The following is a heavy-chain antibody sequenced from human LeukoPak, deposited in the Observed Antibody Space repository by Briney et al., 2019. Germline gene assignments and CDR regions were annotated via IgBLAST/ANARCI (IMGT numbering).Heavy chain of an antibody. Sequence: LTGGSLRLSCAASGFSVNTNYMSWVRQAPGKGLEWVSVIYSGGTYYADSVKGRFNISRDNSKNVLFLQMNSLRAEDTAVYYCARTSRGSSYNWFDPWGQGTLVTVS. CDR1: GFSVNTNY. CDR3: ARTSRGSSYNWFDP. J-gene: IGHJ5*02. CDR2: IYSGGT. V-gene: IGHV3-53*01. D-gene: IGHD1-26*01.